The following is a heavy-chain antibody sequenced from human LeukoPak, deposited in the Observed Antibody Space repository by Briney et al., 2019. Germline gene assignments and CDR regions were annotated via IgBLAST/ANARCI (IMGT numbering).Heavy chain of an antibody. Sequence: GGSLRLSCAASGFTFSSYWMSWVRQAPGKGLEWVANIKQDGSEKYYVDSVKGRFTISRDNAKNSLYLQMNSLRAEDTAVFYCAREGDEDAFDIWGQGTMVTVSS. CDR1: GFTFSSYW. CDR3: AREGDEDAFDI. V-gene: IGHV3-7*01. D-gene: IGHD2-21*02. CDR2: IKQDGSEK. J-gene: IGHJ3*02.